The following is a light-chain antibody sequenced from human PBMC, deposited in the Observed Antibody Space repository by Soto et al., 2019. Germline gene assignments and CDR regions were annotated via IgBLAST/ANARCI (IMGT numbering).Light chain of an antibody. CDR3: LQYYGYART. CDR1: QAIRYD. Sequence: AIQMTQSPASLSASVGDRVTLTCRANQAIRYDLAWYQQKPVRAPKRLIDAASHLQSGVPSRFSGSGSGTDFTLTISSLQPEEVAAYYWLQYYGYARTFGQGTKVES. V-gene: IGKV1-6*01. CDR2: AAS. J-gene: IGKJ1*01.